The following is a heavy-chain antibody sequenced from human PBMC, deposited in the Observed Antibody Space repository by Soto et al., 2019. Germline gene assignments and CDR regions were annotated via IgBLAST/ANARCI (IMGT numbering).Heavy chain of an antibody. D-gene: IGHD6-19*01. Sequence: QVQLVESGGGVVQPGRSLRLSCAASGFTFSSYAMHWVRQAPGKGLEWVAVISYDGSNKYYADSVKGRFTISRDNSKNTLYLQMNSLRAEDTAVYYCARDGGGIAVAGRGFDLWGRGTLVTVSS. J-gene: IGHJ2*01. CDR3: ARDGGGIAVAGRGFDL. CDR1: GFTFSSYA. V-gene: IGHV3-30-3*01. CDR2: ISYDGSNK.